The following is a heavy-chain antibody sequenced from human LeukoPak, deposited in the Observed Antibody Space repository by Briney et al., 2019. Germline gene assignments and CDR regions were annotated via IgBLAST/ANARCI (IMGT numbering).Heavy chain of an antibody. CDR2: INPSSGGT. V-gene: IGHV1-2*02. Sequence: ASAKVSCKASGYTFTGYYMHWVRQAPGQELEWMGWINPSSGGTNYAQKFHGRVTMTRDTSISTAYMELSRLRSDDTAVYYCAREWVVGATGVGNYWGQGTLVTVSS. CDR3: AREWVVGATGVGNY. D-gene: IGHD1-26*01. J-gene: IGHJ4*02. CDR1: GYTFTGYY.